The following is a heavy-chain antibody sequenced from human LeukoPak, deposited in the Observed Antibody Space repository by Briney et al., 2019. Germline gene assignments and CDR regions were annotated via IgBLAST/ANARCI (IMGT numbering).Heavy chain of an antibody. CDR3: AREVLGLGFFDY. CDR1: GFTFSSYG. D-gene: IGHD3-16*01. J-gene: IGHJ4*02. CDR2: IRYDGSNK. V-gene: IGHV3-30*02. Sequence: GGSLRLSCAASGFTFSSYGMHWVRQAPGKGLEWVAFIRYDGSNKYYADSVKGRFTISRDNSKNTLYLQMNSLRVEDTAVYYCAREVLGLGFFDYWGQGALVTVSS.